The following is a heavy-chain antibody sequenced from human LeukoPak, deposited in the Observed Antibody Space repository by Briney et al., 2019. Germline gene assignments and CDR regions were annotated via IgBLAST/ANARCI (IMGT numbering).Heavy chain of an antibody. D-gene: IGHD4-23*01. Sequence: GGSLRLSCAASRFTFSNYEMNWVRQAPGKGLEWVSYISGSSSTIYYADSVKGRFTISRDNTKNSLYLQMNSLRAEDTTVYYCARGTVVDYFDYWGQGTLATVSS. J-gene: IGHJ4*02. CDR3: ARGTVVDYFDY. CDR1: RFTFSNYE. CDR2: ISGSSSTI. V-gene: IGHV3-48*03.